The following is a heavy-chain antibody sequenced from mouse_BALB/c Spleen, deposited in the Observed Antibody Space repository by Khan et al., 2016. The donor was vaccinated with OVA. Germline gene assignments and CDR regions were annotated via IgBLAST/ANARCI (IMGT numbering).Heavy chain of an antibody. Sequence: VELVESGPGLVAPSQSLSITCTVSGFSLTSYGVSWVRQPPGKGLEWLGVIWGDGNTNFHSALRSRLSISKDNSKSQVFLKLNSLQTDETATYYCAKDRGYYAVDYWGQGTSVTVSS. V-gene: IGHV2-3*01. CDR2: IWGDGNT. CDR3: AKDRGYYAVDY. CDR1: GFSLTSYG. J-gene: IGHJ4*01.